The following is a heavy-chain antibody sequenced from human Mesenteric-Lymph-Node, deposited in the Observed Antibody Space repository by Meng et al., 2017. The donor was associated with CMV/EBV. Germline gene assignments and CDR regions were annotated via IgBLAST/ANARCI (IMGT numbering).Heavy chain of an antibody. V-gene: IGHV2-70*04. CDR3: ARVSVAGVFDF. J-gene: IGHJ4*02. CDR2: IDWDDDK. D-gene: IGHD6-19*01. CDR1: GFSLSNPKMG. Sequence: SGPTLVKPTETLTLTCTVSGFSLSNPKMGVSWIRQPPGKALEWLARIDWDDDKFYNTSLKTSLTISKDTSKNQVVLTMSNVDPVDTATYYCARVSVAGVFDFWGQGTRVTVSS.